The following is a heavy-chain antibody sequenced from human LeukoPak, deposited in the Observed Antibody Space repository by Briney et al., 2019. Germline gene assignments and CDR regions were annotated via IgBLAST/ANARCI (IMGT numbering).Heavy chain of an antibody. CDR3: ARDRGYCSGGSCYKTLGY. V-gene: IGHV1-2*05. Sequence: ASVKVSCKASGYTFTGYYMHWVRQAPGQGLEWMGRINPNSGGTNYAQKFQGRVTMTRDTSISTAYMELSRLRSDGTDVYYCARDRGYCSGGSCYKTLGYWGQGTLVTVSS. D-gene: IGHD2-15*01. J-gene: IGHJ4*02. CDR1: GYTFTGYY. CDR2: INPNSGGT.